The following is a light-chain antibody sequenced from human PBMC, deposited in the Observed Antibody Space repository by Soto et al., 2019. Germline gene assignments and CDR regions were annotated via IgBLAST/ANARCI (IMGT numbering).Light chain of an antibody. CDR3: CSFAGSDTYV. V-gene: IGLV2-11*01. Sequence: QSVLTQPRSVSGSPGQSVTISCTGTSSDIAGYNYVSWYQQHPGKAPKLMIYDVSKRPSGVPNRFSGSKSGNTASLTISGLQAEDEADYYCCSFAGSDTYVFGAGTKLTVL. CDR1: SSDIAGYNY. J-gene: IGLJ1*01. CDR2: DVS.